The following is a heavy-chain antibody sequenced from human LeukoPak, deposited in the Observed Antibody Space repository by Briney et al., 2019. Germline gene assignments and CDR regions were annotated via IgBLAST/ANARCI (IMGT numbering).Heavy chain of an antibody. Sequence: PGGSLRLSCAASGFTFGDTWMNWVRQAPGKGLEWVANIKQDGSEKYYVDSVKGRFTISRDNAKNSPYLQMNSLRAEDTAIYYCARQSTPHGNFDYWGQGTLVTVSS. CDR2: IKQDGSEK. V-gene: IGHV3-7*03. D-gene: IGHD5-24*01. CDR3: ARQSTPHGNFDY. CDR1: GFTFGDTW. J-gene: IGHJ4*02.